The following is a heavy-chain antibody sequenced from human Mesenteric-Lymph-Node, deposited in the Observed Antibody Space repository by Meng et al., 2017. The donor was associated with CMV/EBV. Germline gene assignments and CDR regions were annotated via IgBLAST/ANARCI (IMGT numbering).Heavy chain of an antibody. V-gene: IGHV4-59*01. CDR3: ARGGEVVAGTLVY. J-gene: IGHJ4*02. CDR2: IYYSGST. D-gene: IGHD2-15*01. Sequence: SETLSLTCTVSSGSISSYYWSWIRQPPGAGLEWIGYIYYSGSTNYNPSLKSRVTISVDTSKNQFSLKLSSVTAADTAVYYCARGGEVVAGTLVYWGQGMLVTVSS. CDR1: SGSISSYY.